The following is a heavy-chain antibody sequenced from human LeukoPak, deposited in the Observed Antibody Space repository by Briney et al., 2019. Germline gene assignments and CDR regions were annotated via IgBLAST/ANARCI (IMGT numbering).Heavy chain of an antibody. J-gene: IGHJ4*02. CDR3: ARANDYYDSSGYYL. V-gene: IGHV4-4*07. CDR1: GGSISSFY. CDR2: IYTSGST. D-gene: IGHD3-22*01. Sequence: SETLSLTCTVSGGSISSFYWSWIRQPAGKGLEWIGRIYTSGSTNYNPSLKSRVTMSVDTSKNQFSLKLSSVTAADTAVYYCARANDYYDSSGYYLWGQGTLVTVSS.